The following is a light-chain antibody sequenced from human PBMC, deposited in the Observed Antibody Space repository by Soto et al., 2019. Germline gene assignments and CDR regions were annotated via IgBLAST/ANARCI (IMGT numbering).Light chain of an antibody. CDR3: SSYSGSSVVI. J-gene: IGLJ2*01. CDR1: SSDVGGYNY. Sequence: QSVLTQPASVSGSPGQSITISCTGTSSDVGGYNYVSWYQQHPGKAPKLMIYEVNKRPSGVPDRFSGSKSGNTASLTVSGLQAEDEADYYCSSYSGSSVVIIGGGTKLTV. V-gene: IGLV2-8*01. CDR2: EVN.